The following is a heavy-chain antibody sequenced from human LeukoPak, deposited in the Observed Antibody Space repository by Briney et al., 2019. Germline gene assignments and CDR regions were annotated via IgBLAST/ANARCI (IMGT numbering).Heavy chain of an antibody. CDR1: GGSISSGSYY. Sequence: SQTLSLTCTVSGGSISSGSYYWSWIRQPAGKGLEWIGRIYTSGSTNYNPSLKSRVTISVDTSKNQFSLKLSSVTAADTAVYYCARGAELGYCSGGSCYPFDYWGQGTLVTVSS. D-gene: IGHD2-15*01. CDR3: ARGAELGYCSGGSCYPFDY. CDR2: IYTSGST. J-gene: IGHJ4*02. V-gene: IGHV4-61*02.